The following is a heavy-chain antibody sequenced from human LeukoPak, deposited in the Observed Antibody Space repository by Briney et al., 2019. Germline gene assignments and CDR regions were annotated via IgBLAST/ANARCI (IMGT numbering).Heavy chain of an antibody. D-gene: IGHD2-2*01. CDR3: ARVRVRGVPAALFSP. CDR1: CGSFSGYY. Sequence: SETLSLTCAVDCGSFSGYYWSWIRQPPGKGREWMGEINHSGSTNYNPSLQSRVTLSVDTSKHQLSLKLSSVTDADTAVYYCARVRVRGVPAALFSPWGQGTLVPVSS. V-gene: IGHV4-34*01. CDR2: INHSGST. J-gene: IGHJ5*02.